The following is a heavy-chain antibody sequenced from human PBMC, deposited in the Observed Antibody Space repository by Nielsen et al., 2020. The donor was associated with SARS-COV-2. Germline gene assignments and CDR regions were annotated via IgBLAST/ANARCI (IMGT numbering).Heavy chain of an antibody. D-gene: IGHD6-19*01. CDR1: GGSISSSSYY. Sequence: SETLSLTCTVSGGSISSSSYYWGWIRQPPGKGLEWIGSIYYSGSTYYNPFLKSRVTISVDTSKNQFSLKLSSVTAADTAVYYCARRPVRYSSGWYEVDYWGQGTLVTVSS. J-gene: IGHJ4*02. CDR3: ARRPVRYSSGWYEVDY. V-gene: IGHV4-39*01. CDR2: IYYSGST.